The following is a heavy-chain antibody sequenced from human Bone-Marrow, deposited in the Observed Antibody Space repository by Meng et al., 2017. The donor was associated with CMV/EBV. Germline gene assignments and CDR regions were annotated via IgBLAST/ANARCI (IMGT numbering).Heavy chain of an antibody. Sequence: GGSLRLSCAASGFTFSSYWMSWVRQAPGKGLEWVANIKQDGSEKYYVDSVKGRFTISRDNAKNSLYLQMNSLRAEDTAVYYCARLGYYDFWSGYYSYYYYGMDVWGQGTTVTVSS. CDR2: IKQDGSEK. D-gene: IGHD3-3*01. CDR1: GFTFSSYW. J-gene: IGHJ6*02. CDR3: ARLGYYDFWSGYYSYYYYGMDV. V-gene: IGHV3-7*01.